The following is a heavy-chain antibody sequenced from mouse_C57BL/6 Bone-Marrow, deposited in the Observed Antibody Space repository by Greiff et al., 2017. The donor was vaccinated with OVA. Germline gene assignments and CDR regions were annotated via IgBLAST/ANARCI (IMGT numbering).Heavy chain of an antibody. J-gene: IGHJ1*03. V-gene: IGHV1-74*01. D-gene: IGHD2-3*01. Sequence: QVQLKQPGAELVKPGASVKVSCKASGYTFTSYWMHWVKQRPGQGLEWIGRIHPSDSDTNYNQKFKGKATLTVDKSSSTAYMQLSSLTSEDSAVYYCAIKRDYDGYLYFDVWGTGTTVTVSS. CDR2: IHPSDSDT. CDR1: GYTFTSYW. CDR3: AIKRDYDGYLYFDV.